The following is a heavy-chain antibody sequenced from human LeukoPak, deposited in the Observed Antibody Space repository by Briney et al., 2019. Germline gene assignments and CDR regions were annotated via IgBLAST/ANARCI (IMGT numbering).Heavy chain of an antibody. CDR2: INPDSGGT. CDR3: AGKPRYCSGGNCYFFDF. CDR1: GYTFTDSY. V-gene: IGHV1-2*02. J-gene: IGHJ4*02. Sequence: ASVKVSCKASGYTFTDSYMHWVRQAPGQGLEWMGWINPDSGGTNYPQKFQGRVTMTRDTSISTAYMELIRLRSDDTAVYYCAGKPRYCSGGNCYFFDFWGQGTPVTVSS. D-gene: IGHD2-15*01.